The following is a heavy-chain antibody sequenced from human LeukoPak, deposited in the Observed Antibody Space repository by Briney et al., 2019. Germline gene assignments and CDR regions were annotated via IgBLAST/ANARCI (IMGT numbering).Heavy chain of an antibody. J-gene: IGHJ4*02. V-gene: IGHV3-23*01. CDR1: GFTFSNYG. CDR2: ISGSGDST. D-gene: IGHD3-10*01. Sequence: GGSLRLSCAASGFTFSNYGMSWVRQAPGRGWEWVSAISGSGDSTYYADSVKGRFTISRDNSGNTVFLHMNSLRAEDTAFYFCARDRKTGSYYPDYWGRGTLVTVSS. CDR3: ARDRKTGSYYPDY.